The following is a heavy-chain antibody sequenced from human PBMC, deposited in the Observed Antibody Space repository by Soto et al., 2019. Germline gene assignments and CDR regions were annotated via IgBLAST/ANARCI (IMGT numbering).Heavy chain of an antibody. Sequence: SVKVSCKASGGTFSSYAISWVRQAPGQGLEWMGGIIPIFGTANYAQKFQGRVTITADESTSTAYMELSSLRSEDTAVYYCARSGLETLRWFDPWGQGTLVTVSS. CDR1: GGTFSSYA. J-gene: IGHJ5*02. D-gene: IGHD3-10*01. CDR3: ARSGLETLRWFDP. CDR2: IIPIFGTA. V-gene: IGHV1-69*13.